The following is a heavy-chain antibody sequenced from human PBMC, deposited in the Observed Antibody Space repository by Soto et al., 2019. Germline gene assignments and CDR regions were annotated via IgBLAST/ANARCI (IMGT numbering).Heavy chain of an antibody. CDR3: DSSSLCGLDV. CDR2: IYYSGNT. V-gene: IGHV4-30-4*02. J-gene: IGHJ6*02. D-gene: IGHD2-2*01. CDR1: GGSISSGYYY. Sequence: SETLSRTFSLTGGSISSGYYYWSWIRQPPGKGLEWIGNIYYSGNTYYNPSLKSRLIISIDTSKSQFSLKVGSVTAADTALYDCDSSSLCGLDVWGQGTTVIAAS.